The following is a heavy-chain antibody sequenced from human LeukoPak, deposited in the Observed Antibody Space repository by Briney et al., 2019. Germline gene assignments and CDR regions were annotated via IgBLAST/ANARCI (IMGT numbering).Heavy chain of an antibody. V-gene: IGHV1-69*13. J-gene: IGHJ6*02. CDR2: IIPIFGTA. D-gene: IGHD5-12*01. Sequence: ASVKVSCKASGYTFTSYAMHWVRQAPGQGLEWMGGIIPIFGTANYAQKFQGRVTITADESTSTAYMELSSLRSEDTAVYYCASPDIVATINYYGMDVWGQGTTVTVSS. CDR1: GYTFTSYA. CDR3: ASPDIVATINYYGMDV.